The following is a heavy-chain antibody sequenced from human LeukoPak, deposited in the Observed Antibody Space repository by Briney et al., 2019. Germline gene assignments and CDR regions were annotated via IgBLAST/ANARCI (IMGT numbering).Heavy chain of an antibody. D-gene: IGHD1-26*01. CDR1: GYTFTDYY. Sequence: GASVKVSCTASGYTFTDYYIHWVRQAPGQGLEWLGWINPNSGGTNTAQNFQGRVTMTRDTSISTAYMELRSLRPDDTAVYYCARVLANDGSDIWGQGTMVTVYS. J-gene: IGHJ3*02. CDR3: ARVLANDGSDI. CDR2: INPNSGGT. V-gene: IGHV1-2*02.